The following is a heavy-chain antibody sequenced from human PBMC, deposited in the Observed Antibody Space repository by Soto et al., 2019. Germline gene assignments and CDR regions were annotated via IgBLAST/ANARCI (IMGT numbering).Heavy chain of an antibody. CDR1: GFTFSDHY. Sequence: GGSLRLSCAASGFTFSDHYMDWVRQAPGKGLEWVGRGRNKTKGYSTEYAASVKGRFTISRDDSENLLYLQMNSLKTEDTAVYYCAKFGLQADAHGHSYGMDVWGQGTTVTVSS. V-gene: IGHV3-72*01. D-gene: IGHD3-16*01. J-gene: IGHJ6*02. CDR3: AKFGLQADAHGHSYGMDV. CDR2: GRNKTKGYST.